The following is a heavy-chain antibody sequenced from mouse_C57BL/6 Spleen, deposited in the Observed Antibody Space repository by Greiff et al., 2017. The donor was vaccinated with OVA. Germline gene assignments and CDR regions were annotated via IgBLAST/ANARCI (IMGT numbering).Heavy chain of an antibody. Sequence: QVQLQQSGPELVKPGASVKLSCKASGYTFTSYDINWVKQRPGQGLEWIGWIYPRAGSTKYNEKFKGKATLTVDTSSSTAYMELHSLTSEDSAVYFCAREGYYGSSDWYFDVWGTGTTVTVSS. J-gene: IGHJ1*03. D-gene: IGHD1-1*01. CDR2: IYPRAGST. V-gene: IGHV1-85*01. CDR1: GYTFTSYD. CDR3: AREGYYGSSDWYFDV.